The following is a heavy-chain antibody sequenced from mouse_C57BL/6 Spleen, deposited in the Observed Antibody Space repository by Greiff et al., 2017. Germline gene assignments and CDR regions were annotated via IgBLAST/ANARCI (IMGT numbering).Heavy chain of an antibody. D-gene: IGHD2-4*01. Sequence: QVQLLQPGAELVKPGASVTMSCKASGYTFTSYWLTWVKQRPGQGLEWIGDIYPGSGSTNYNEKFKSKATLTVDTSSSTAYMELSSLTSEDSAVYYCAREVYYDPGDYWGQGTTLTVSS. J-gene: IGHJ2*01. V-gene: IGHV1-55*01. CDR2: IYPGSGST. CDR3: AREVYYDPGDY. CDR1: GYTFTSYW.